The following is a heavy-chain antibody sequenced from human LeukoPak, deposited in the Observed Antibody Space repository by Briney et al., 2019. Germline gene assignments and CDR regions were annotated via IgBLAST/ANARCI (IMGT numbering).Heavy chain of an antibody. D-gene: IGHD3-22*01. CDR1: GGSFSGYY. CDR3: AKDGYYDSNSSTGEQNYYGMDV. Sequence: ETLSLTCAVYGGSFSGYYWSWIRQPPGKGLEWVSAISGSGGSTYYADSVKGRFTISRDNSKNTLYLQMNSLRAEDTAVYYCAKDGYYDSNSSTGEQNYYGMDVWGQGTTVTVSS. V-gene: IGHV3-23*01. J-gene: IGHJ6*02. CDR2: ISGSGGST.